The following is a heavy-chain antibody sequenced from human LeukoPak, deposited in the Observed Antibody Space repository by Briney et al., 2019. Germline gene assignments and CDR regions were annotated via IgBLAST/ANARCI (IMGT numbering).Heavy chain of an antibody. Sequence: GGSLRLSCAASGFTFDDYGMSWVRQAPGKGLEWVSGMSGSGGNTYYADSVKGRFTISRDNSKNTLYLQMNSLRAEDTAVYYCAKDRESSGNYLDYWGQGTLVTVSS. CDR3: AKDRESSGNYLDY. J-gene: IGHJ4*02. V-gene: IGHV3-23*01. CDR2: MSGSGGNT. CDR1: GFTFDDYG. D-gene: IGHD3-22*01.